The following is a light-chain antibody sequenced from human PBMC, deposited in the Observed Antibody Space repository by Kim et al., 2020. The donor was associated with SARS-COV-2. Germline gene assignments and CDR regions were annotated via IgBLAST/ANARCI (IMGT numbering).Light chain of an antibody. V-gene: IGKV3D-15*01. CDR3: HQYNNWRT. CDR1: QSVSNN. Sequence: SVSPGGTVTLSCRASQSVSNNCAWYQQKPGQAPRLLIYGGSSGATGVPTRFSGSGAGTEFTLTIASLQSEDFAVYYCHQYNNWRTFGQGTKVDIK. CDR2: GGS. J-gene: IGKJ1*01.